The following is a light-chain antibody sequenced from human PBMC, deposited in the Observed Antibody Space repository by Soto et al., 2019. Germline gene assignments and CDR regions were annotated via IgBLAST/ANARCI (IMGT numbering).Light chain of an antibody. CDR1: QSLIHSDGNTY. V-gene: IGKV2-30*02. Sequence: DVVMTQSPLSLPVTLGQPASISCRSSQSLIHSDGNTYLNWFQQRPGQSPRRLIYKVSDRDSGVPDRCTGSGSGTDFSMKTSRVEAEDVGVYYCMQGTHWPWTFGQGTEVEIK. CDR3: MQGTHWPWT. CDR2: KVS. J-gene: IGKJ1*01.